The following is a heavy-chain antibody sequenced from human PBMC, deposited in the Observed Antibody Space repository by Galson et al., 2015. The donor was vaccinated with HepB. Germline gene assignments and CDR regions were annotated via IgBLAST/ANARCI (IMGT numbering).Heavy chain of an antibody. CDR1: GYTFTNNG. Sequence: SVKVSCKASGYTFTNNGFSWVRQAPGQGLEWMGWISAYNHNTNYAQNFRGRVTMTTDTSTSTAYMELRSLTSDDTAVYYCARSTGDSIDYWGQGTLVTVSS. V-gene: IGHV1-18*01. CDR2: ISAYNHNT. CDR3: ARSTGDSIDY. J-gene: IGHJ4*02. D-gene: IGHD7-27*01.